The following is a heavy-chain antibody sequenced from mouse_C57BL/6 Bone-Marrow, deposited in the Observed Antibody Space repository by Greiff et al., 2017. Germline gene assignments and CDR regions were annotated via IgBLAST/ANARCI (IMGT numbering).Heavy chain of an antibody. J-gene: IGHJ2*01. CDR2: IDPENGDT. CDR3: TQYVSSYGYFDY. V-gene: IGHV14-4*01. CDR1: GFNIKDAY. Sequence: VQLQQSGAELVRPGASVKLSCTASGFNIKDAYMHWVKQRTEQGLEWIGWIDPENGDTEYASQFQGKATITADTSANTAYLQLSSLTSEDTAVYYCTQYVSSYGYFDYGGQGTTLTVSS. D-gene: IGHD1-1*01.